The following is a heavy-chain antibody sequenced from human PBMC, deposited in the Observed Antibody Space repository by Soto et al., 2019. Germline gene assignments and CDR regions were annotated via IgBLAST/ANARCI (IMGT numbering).Heavy chain of an antibody. V-gene: IGHV3-74*01. D-gene: IGHD3-22*01. J-gene: IGHJ4*02. CDR1: RCTFSGHS. CDR2: IKTDGSSS. Sequence: LRLSSAAARCTFSGHSMHLVRQAPCKGLVWVSRIKTDGSSSYYADSVKGRFTSSRDNAKNTLFLQMNSLRAEDTAVYFCLRARSYNYGYWDYWAQGTLVTVSS. CDR3: LRARSYNYGYWDY.